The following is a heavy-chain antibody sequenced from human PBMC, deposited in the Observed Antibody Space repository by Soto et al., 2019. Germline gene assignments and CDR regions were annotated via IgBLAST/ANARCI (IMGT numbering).Heavy chain of an antibody. V-gene: IGHV4-59*01. J-gene: IGHJ5*02. CDR2: MYCSGSS. CDR3: ARGSKGHSSSWYLEWWFDP. CDR1: GASISSNY. Sequence: SETLSLTGTVSGASISSNYWSWIRQPPGKGLEWMRYMYCSGSSSYNPSLKRRITKSVDKSKNQFSLKLSSVTAADTAVYYCARGSKGHSSSWYLEWWFDPWGQGTLVTVSS. D-gene: IGHD6-13*01.